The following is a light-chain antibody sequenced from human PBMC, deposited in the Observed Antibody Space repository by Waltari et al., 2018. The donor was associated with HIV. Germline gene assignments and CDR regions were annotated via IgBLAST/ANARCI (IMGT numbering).Light chain of an antibody. CDR1: QSVSSSY. CDR2: GAS. J-gene: IGKJ1*01. Sequence: EIVLTQSPGTLSLSPGERATLSCRASQSVSSSYLAWYQQKPGQAPRLLIYGASSRATGIPDRFSGSGSETDFTLTINRLEPEDFAVYYCQQYGSSPQTFGQGTKVEIK. CDR3: QQYGSSPQT. V-gene: IGKV3-20*01.